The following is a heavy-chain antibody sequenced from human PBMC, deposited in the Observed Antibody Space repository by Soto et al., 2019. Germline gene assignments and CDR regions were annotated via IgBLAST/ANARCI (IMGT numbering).Heavy chain of an antibody. CDR2: TNAGNGIT. CDR1: GYTFTRYA. CDR3: ARGGQLLSVAFDI. J-gene: IGHJ3*02. V-gene: IGHV1-3*01. D-gene: IGHD2-2*01. Sequence: QVQLVQSGAEVKKPGASVKVSCRASGYTFTRYALHWVRQAPGQRLEWMGWTNAGNGITTYSQKFQGRVTITRDKSASTAYMVLSSLTSEDTAVYYCARGGQLLSVAFDIWGQGTMVTVSS.